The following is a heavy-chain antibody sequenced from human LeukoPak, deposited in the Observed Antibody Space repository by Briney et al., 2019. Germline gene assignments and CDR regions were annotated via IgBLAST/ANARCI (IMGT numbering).Heavy chain of an antibody. D-gene: IGHD3-10*01. J-gene: IGHJ5*02. CDR1: GYTLTELS. CDR3: ARYHYGSGSYILPLDP. V-gene: IGHV1-24*01. CDR2: FDPEDGET. Sequence: ASVKVSCKVSGYTLTELSMHWVRQAPGKGLEWMGGFDPEDGETIYAQKLQGRVTITADKSTSTAYMELSSLRSEDTAVYYCARYHYGSGSYILPLDPWGQGTLVTVSS.